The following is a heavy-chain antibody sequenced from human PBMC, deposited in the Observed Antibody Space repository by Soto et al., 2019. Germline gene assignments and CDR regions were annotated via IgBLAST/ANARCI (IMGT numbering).Heavy chain of an antibody. V-gene: IGHV3-48*02. CDR2: ISSSSSTI. J-gene: IGHJ6*02. CDR1: GFTFSSYN. D-gene: IGHD2-8*01. Sequence: GESLKISCAASGFTFSSYNMNWVRQAPGKGLEWVSYISSSSSTIYYAGYVKGRFTISSDNAKNSLFLQMNSLRDEDTAVYYCARDDCSNGVCPFYSYYYGMDVWGQGTTVTVSS. CDR3: ARDDCSNGVCPFYSYYYGMDV.